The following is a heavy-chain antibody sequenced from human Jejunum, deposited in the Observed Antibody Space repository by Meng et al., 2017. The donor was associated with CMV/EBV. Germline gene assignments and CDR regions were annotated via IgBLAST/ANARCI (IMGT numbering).Heavy chain of an antibody. D-gene: IGHD6-19*01. CDR1: GFPFDDYV. J-gene: IGHJ4*02. Sequence: GFPFDDYVMHWVRQAPGRGLEWVSGISWNGGSVAYADSVKGRFTISRDNARNSLYLQMNSLSAEDTALYYCAKGLYATGWYSFDYWGQGTLVTVSS. CDR3: AKGLYATGWYSFDY. V-gene: IGHV3-9*01. CDR2: ISWNGGSV.